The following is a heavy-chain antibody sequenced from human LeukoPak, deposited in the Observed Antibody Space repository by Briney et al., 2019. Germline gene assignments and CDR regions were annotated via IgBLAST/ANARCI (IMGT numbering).Heavy chain of an antibody. CDR3: ARVRGSSSAFDI. J-gene: IGHJ3*02. D-gene: IGHD3-10*01. V-gene: IGHV4-30-2*01. CDR2: IYHSGST. Sequence: PSQTLSLTCTVSGGSISSGGYYWSWIRQPPGKGLEWIGYIYHSGSTYYNPSLKSRVTISVDRSKNQFSLKLSSVTAADTAVYYCARVRGSSSAFDIWGQGTMVTVSS. CDR1: GGSISSGGYY.